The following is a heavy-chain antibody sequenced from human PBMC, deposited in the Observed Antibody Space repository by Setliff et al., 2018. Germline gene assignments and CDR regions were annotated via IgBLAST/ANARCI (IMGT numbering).Heavy chain of an antibody. D-gene: IGHD3-3*01. CDR2: IYASGST. CDR1: GGSISSGSHY. Sequence: SETLSLTCTVSGGSISSGSHYWSWIRQPAGKGLEWIGRIYASGSTNYNPSLKSRVTISVDMSKNQFSLKLSSVTAADTAVYYCRFWSGYYKNDYWGQGTLVTVS. J-gene: IGHJ4*02. CDR3: RFWSGYYKNDY. V-gene: IGHV4-61*02.